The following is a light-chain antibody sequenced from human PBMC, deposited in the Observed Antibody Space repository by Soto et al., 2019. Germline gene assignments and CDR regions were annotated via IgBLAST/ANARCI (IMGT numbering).Light chain of an antibody. CDR3: QQYNNWPPGLT. CDR2: VAS. Sequence: EIVMTPSPAPLSVSPGERATLSCRASQSVSSNLAWYQQKPGQAPRLLIYVASTRATGIPARFSGSRSGTEFTLTISSLQSEDFAVYYCQQYNNWPPGLTFGGGTKVDIK. V-gene: IGKV3-15*01. CDR1: QSVSSN. J-gene: IGKJ4*01.